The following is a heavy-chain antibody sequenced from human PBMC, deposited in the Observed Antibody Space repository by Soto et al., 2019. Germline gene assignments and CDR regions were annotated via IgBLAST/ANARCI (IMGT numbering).Heavy chain of an antibody. J-gene: IGHJ4*02. D-gene: IGHD6-6*01. CDR2: ISYDGSNK. CDR3: ANSSTLVY. CDR1: GLTFSSYG. Sequence: QVQLVESGGGVVQPGRSLRLSCAASGLTFSSYGMHWVRQAPGKGMVWVAVISYDGSNKYYADSVKGRFTISRDNSKNTLYLQMNRLRAEDTAVYYCANSSTLVYRGQRTLVIISS. V-gene: IGHV3-30*18.